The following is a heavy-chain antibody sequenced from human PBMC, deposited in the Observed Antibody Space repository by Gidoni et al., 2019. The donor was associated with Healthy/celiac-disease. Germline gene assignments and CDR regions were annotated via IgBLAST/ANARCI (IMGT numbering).Heavy chain of an antibody. CDR1: GGTFSSYA. CDR3: GRDQVGGYGMDV. D-gene: IGHD3-16*01. J-gene: IGHJ6*02. V-gene: IGHV1-69*04. CDR2: IIPILGIA. Sequence: VQLVQSGAEVKKPGSSVKVSCKASGGTFSSYAISWVRQDPGQGLECMGRIIPILGIANDAQKFKGRVKITADKSTSTDYMGLSSMRSEDTAVYYCGRDQVGGYGMDVWGQGTTVTVSS.